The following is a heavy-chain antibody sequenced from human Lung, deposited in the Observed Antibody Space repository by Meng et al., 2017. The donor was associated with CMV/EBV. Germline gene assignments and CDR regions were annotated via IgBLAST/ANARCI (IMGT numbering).Heavy chain of an antibody. CDR2: INHSGST. V-gene: IGHV4-34*01. CDR3: ARGAWNYVGVFDY. Sequence: SETLSLXCAVYGGSFSGYYWSWIRQPPGKGLEWIGEINHSGSTNYNPSLKSRVTISVDTSKNQFSLKLSSVTAADTAVYYCARGAWNYVGVFDYWGQGTLVTASS. J-gene: IGHJ4*02. CDR1: GGSFSGYY. D-gene: IGHD1-7*01.